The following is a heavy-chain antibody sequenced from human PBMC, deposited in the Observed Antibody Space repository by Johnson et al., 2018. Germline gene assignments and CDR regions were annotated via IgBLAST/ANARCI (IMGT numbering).Heavy chain of an antibody. CDR1: GFTFDDYA. CDR3: AKDYRIAVAGTKTYYYYYMDV. CDR2: ISWNRGSI. V-gene: IGHV3-9*01. D-gene: IGHD6-19*01. Sequence: VQLVQSGGGLVQPGRSLRLSCAASGFTFDDYAMHWVRQAPGKGLEWVSGISWNRGSIAYADSVKGRFTISRDNAKNSLYLQMNSLRAEDPALYYCAKDYRIAVAGTKTYYYYYMDVGGKGTTVTVSS. J-gene: IGHJ6*03.